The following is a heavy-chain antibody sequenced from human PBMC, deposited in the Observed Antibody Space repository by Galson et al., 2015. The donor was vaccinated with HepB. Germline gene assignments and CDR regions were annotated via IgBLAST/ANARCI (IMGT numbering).Heavy chain of an antibody. D-gene: IGHD6-13*01. Sequence: ETLSLTCTVSGGSINSGRYYWTWVWQPPGQGLEWVGYFKYSGSTIYNPSLKSRLTISLDTSRNQFSLKLTSVTAADTAVYYCARDPGDSTIWPPLDLWGRGTLVTVSS. J-gene: IGHJ2*01. CDR1: GGSINSGRYY. CDR2: FKYSGST. V-gene: IGHV4-61*01. CDR3: ARDPGDSTIWPPLDL.